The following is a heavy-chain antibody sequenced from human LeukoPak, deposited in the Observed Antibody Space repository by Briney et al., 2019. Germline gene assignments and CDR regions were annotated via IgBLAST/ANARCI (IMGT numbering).Heavy chain of an antibody. J-gene: IGHJ6*03. CDR3: AREDPLTPYYYMDV. Sequence: ASVKVSCKASGGTFSSYAISWVRQAPGQGLEWMGRIIPILGIANYAQKFQGRVTITADKSTSTAYMELSSLRSEDTAVYYCAREDPLTPYYYMDVWGKGTTVTVSS. CDR2: IIPILGIA. V-gene: IGHV1-69*04. CDR1: GGTFSSYA. D-gene: IGHD3-9*01.